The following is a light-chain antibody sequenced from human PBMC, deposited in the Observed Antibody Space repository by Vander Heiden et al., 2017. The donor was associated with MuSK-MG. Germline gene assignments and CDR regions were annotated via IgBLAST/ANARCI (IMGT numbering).Light chain of an antibody. Sequence: EIVLTQAPDFQSVTPKEKITITCRASQSIGSNLHWYQQKPHQSPKLLIKFASQSISGVPSRFSGSGHGTDFTLTIHSLEAEDAATYYCHQSKGLPITFGQGTRLEIK. J-gene: IGKJ5*01. CDR3: HQSKGLPIT. V-gene: IGKV6-21*02. CDR1: QSIGSN. CDR2: FAS.